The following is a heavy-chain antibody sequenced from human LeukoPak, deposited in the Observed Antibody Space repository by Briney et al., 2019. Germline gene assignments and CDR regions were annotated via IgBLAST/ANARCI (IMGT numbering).Heavy chain of an antibody. J-gene: IGHJ5*02. V-gene: IGHV4-39*07. CDR3: AKSGYSSSWSNAAVYNWFDP. Sequence: PSETLSLTCTVSRGSISSSSYYRGWIRQPPGKGLEWIGSIYYSGSTYYNPSLKSRVTISADTSKNQFSLKLSSVTAADTAVYYCAKSGYSSSWSNAAVYNWFDPWGQGTLVTVSS. CDR1: RGSISSSSYY. CDR2: IYYSGST. D-gene: IGHD6-13*01.